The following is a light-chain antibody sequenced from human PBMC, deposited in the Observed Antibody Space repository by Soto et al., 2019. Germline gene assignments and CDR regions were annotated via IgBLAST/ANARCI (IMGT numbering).Light chain of an antibody. V-gene: IGKV3-15*01. CDR1: QSVSST. J-gene: IGKJ4*01. Sequence: EIVMTQSPATPSVSPGERATLSCRASQSVSSTLAWYHQKAGQALRLLTYGASTRVTGIPARFRGSGSVTEFTLTISSLQSEDFAVYYCQQYNNWPLTFGGGTKVDIK. CDR2: GAS. CDR3: QQYNNWPLT.